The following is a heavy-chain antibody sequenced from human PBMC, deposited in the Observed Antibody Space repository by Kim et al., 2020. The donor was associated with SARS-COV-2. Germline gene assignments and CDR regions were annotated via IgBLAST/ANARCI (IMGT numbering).Heavy chain of an antibody. J-gene: IGHJ6*02. D-gene: IGHD3-3*01. Sequence: GGSLRLSCAASGFTFSSYWMHWVRQAPGKGLVWVSRINSDGSSTSYADSVKGRFTISRDNAKNTRYLQMNSLRAEDTAVYYCAVPRYYDFWSGQLDYGMDVRGQGTTVTVSS. CDR1: GFTFSSYW. CDR3: AVPRYYDFWSGQLDYGMDV. CDR2: INSDGSST. V-gene: IGHV3-74*01.